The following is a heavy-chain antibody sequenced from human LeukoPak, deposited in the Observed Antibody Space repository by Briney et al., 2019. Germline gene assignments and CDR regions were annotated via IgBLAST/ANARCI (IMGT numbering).Heavy chain of an antibody. CDR2: INPNSGGT. D-gene: IGHD1-26*01. Sequence: ASVKVSCKASGYTFNDYYMHWVRQAPGQGLEWMGWINPNSGGTNYAQKFQGRATMTRDTSISTAYMELSRLRSDDTAVYYCAREGPIVGATHLVDYWGQGTLVTVSS. V-gene: IGHV1-2*02. CDR3: AREGPIVGATHLVDY. J-gene: IGHJ4*02. CDR1: GYTFNDYY.